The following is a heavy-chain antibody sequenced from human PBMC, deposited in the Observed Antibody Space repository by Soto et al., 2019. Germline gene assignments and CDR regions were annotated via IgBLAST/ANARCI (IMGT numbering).Heavy chain of an antibody. CDR3: ARVEVVPAAMGLYYYYMDV. Sequence: PSETLSLTCTVSGGSISSYYWSWIRQPPGKGLEWIGYIYYSGSTNYNPSLKSRVTISVDTSKNQFSLKLSSVTAADTAVYYCARVEVVPAAMGLYYYYMDVWGKGTTVTVSS. J-gene: IGHJ6*03. V-gene: IGHV4-59*12. D-gene: IGHD2-2*01. CDR1: GGSISSYY. CDR2: IYYSGST.